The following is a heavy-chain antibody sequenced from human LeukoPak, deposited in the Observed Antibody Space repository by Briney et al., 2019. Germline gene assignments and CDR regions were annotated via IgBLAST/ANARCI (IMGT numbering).Heavy chain of an antibody. CDR2: IKEDGSEK. V-gene: IGHV3-7*01. CDR1: GFTLSAHW. CDR3: ARALITMVRGYGGDPDY. D-gene: IGHD3-10*01. Sequence: GGSLRLSCAASGFTLSAHWMSWVRQAPGKGLEWVANIKEDGSEKYYVDSVKGRFTISRDIAKNSLYLQMNSLRAEDTAVYYCARALITMVRGYGGDPDYWGQGTLVTVSS. J-gene: IGHJ4*02.